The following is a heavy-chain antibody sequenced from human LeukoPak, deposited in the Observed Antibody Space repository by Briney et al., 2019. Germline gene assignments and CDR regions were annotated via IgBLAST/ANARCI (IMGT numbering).Heavy chain of an antibody. V-gene: IGHV3-48*01. CDR1: GFTFSSYN. D-gene: IGHD6-25*01. CDR3: AREGGFDAFDI. CDR2: ISSSSSTI. J-gene: IGHJ3*02. Sequence: GGSLRLSCAASGFTFSSYNMNWVRQAPGKGLEWVSYISSSSSTIYYADSVKGRFTISRDNAKNSLYLQMNSLRAEDTAVYYCAREGGFDAFDIWGQGTMVTVSS.